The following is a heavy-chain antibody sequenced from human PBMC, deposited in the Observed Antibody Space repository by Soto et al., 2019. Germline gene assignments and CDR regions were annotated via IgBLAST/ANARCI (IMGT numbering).Heavy chain of an antibody. J-gene: IGHJ4*02. D-gene: IGHD3-16*01. CDR3: ARVGVGHYEFDY. CDR2: IKTDGSST. Sequence: EVQLVESGGALVQPGGSLRLSCAASGFTFSSYWMHWVRQAPGEGLVWVSRIKTDGSSTSYADSVKGRFTISRDNATNTMYLRMNSLRAEDTAVYYCARVGVGHYEFDYWGQGTLVTVSS. CDR1: GFTFSSYW. V-gene: IGHV3-74*01.